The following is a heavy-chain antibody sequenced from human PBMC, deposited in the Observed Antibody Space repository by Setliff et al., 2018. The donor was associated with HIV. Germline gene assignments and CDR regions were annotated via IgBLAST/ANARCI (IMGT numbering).Heavy chain of an antibody. D-gene: IGHD3-22*01. V-gene: IGHV1-3*01. J-gene: IGHJ4*02. Sequence: GASVKVSCKASGYTFTAYAMHWVRQAPGQSLEWMGWINGGIGNTKYSQKFQDRVTITRDSSADTSYMELSSLRSEDTAVYYCARGSSGYPYYFDYWGQGTLVTVSS. CDR2: INGGIGNT. CDR1: GYTFTAYA. CDR3: ARGSSGYPYYFDY.